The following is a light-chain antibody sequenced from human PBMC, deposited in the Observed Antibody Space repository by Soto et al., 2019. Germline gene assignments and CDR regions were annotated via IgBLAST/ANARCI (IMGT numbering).Light chain of an antibody. J-gene: IGKJ1*01. Sequence: TQSPGTLSSSLGDRVTITCRASQSISRYLNWYQQKPGKAPKLLIYAASSLQSGVPSRFSGSGSGTDFTLTISSLKPEDFATYYCQQSYSTTETFGQGTKVDIK. CDR2: AAS. V-gene: IGKV1-39*01. CDR1: QSISRY. CDR3: QQSYSTTET.